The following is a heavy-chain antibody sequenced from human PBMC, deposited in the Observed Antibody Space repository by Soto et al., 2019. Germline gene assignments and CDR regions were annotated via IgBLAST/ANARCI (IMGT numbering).Heavy chain of an antibody. CDR3: AREAAGIVGATYYYYSGMDV. D-gene: IGHD1-26*01. CDR1: GGTFSSYA. Sequence: QVQLVQSGAEVKKPGSSVKVSCKASGGTFSSYAISWVRQAPGQGLEWMGGIIPIFGTANYAQKFQGRVTITADESTSTADRELSSLRAEDTAVYYCAREAAGIVGATYYYYSGMDVWGQGTTVTVSS. V-gene: IGHV1-69*01. CDR2: IIPIFGTA. J-gene: IGHJ6*02.